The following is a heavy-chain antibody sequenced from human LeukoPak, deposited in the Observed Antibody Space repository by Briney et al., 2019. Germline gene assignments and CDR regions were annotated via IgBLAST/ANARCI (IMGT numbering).Heavy chain of an antibody. CDR3: ASLGGIVVVPAAIWDWFDP. J-gene: IGHJ5*02. CDR1: GFTFSSYA. CDR2: ISYDGSNK. V-gene: IGHV3-30-3*01. D-gene: IGHD2-2*01. Sequence: GGSLRLSCAASGFTFSSYAMHWVRQAPGKGLEWVAVISYDGSNKYYADSVKGRFTISRDNSKNTLYLQMSSLRAEDTAVYYCASLGGIVVVPAAIWDWFDPWGQGTLVTVSS.